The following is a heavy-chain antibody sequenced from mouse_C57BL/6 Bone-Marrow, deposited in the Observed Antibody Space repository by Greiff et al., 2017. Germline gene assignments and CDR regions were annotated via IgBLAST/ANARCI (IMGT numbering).Heavy chain of an antibody. CDR3: TEERSTMVTTKGYYDAMDY. CDR1: GFTFSNYW. CDR2: IRLKSDNYAT. D-gene: IGHD2-1*01. V-gene: IGHV6-3*01. Sequence: EVKVVESGGGLVQPGGSMKLSCVASGFTFSNYWMNWVRQSPEKGLEWVAQIRLKSDNYATHYAESVKGRFTISRDDSKSSVYLQMNNLRAEDTGIYYCTEERSTMVTTKGYYDAMDYWGQGTSVTVSS. J-gene: IGHJ4*01.